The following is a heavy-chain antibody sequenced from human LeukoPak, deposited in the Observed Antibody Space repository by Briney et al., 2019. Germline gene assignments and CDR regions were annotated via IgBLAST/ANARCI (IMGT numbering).Heavy chain of an antibody. CDR1: GYTSSSYS. V-gene: IGHV3-21*01. CDR2: ISSSSSYI. Sequence: GGSLRLSCAASGYTSSSYSMNWVRQAPGKGLEWVSSISSSSSYIYYADSVKGRFTISRDNAKNSLYLQMNSLRAEDTAVYYCATPMVRGVTLYYFDYWGQGTLVTISS. D-gene: IGHD3-10*01. J-gene: IGHJ4*02. CDR3: ATPMVRGVTLYYFDY.